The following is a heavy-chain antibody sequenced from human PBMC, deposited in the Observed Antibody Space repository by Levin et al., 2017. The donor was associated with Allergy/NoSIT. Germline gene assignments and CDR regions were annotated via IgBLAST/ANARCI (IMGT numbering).Heavy chain of an antibody. CDR3: ARGTTVTPFDY. D-gene: IGHD4-17*01. J-gene: IGHJ4*02. V-gene: IGHV3-30-3*01. CDR1: GFTFSSYA. Sequence: GESLKISCAASGFTFSSYAMHWVRQAPGKGLEWVAVISYDGSNKYYADSVKGRFTISRDNSKNTLYLQMNSLRAEDTAVYYCARGTTVTPFDYWGQGTLVTVSS. CDR2: ISYDGSNK.